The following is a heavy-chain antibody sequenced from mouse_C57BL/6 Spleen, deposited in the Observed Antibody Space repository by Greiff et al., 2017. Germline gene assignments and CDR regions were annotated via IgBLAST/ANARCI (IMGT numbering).Heavy chain of an antibody. CDR3: ARSYYDYEGY. D-gene: IGHD2-4*01. Sequence: QVHVKQPGAELVKPGASVKMSCKASGYTFTSYWITWVKQRPGQGLEWIGDIYPGSGSTNYNEKFKSKATLTVDTSSSTAYMQLSSLTSEDFAVYYCARSYYDYEGYWGQGTTLTVSS. CDR1: GYTFTSYW. J-gene: IGHJ2*01. V-gene: IGHV1-55*01. CDR2: IYPGSGST.